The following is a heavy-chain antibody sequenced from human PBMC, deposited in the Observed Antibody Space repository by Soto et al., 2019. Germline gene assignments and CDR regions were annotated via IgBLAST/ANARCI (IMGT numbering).Heavy chain of an antibody. CDR2: ISGSGGST. CDR1: GFTFSSYA. Sequence: GGSLRLSCAASGFTFSSYAMSWVRQAPGKGLEWVSAISGSGGSTYYADSVKGRFTISRDNSKNTLYLQMNSLRAEDTAVYYCAKGRVGTRGGAGQYYYYYYGMDVWGQGTTVTVSS. CDR3: AKGRVGTRGGAGQYYYYYYGMDV. J-gene: IGHJ6*02. V-gene: IGHV3-23*01. D-gene: IGHD1-26*01.